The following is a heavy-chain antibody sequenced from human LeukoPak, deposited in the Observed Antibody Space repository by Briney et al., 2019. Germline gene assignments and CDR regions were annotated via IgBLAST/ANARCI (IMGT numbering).Heavy chain of an antibody. CDR3: ARDRSAPDYGMDV. J-gene: IGHJ6*02. V-gene: IGHV1-2*04. CDR2: INPNSGGT. CDR1: GYTFTGYY. Sequence: GASVKVSCKASGYTFTGYYMHWVRQAPGQGLEWMGWINPNSGGTNYAQKFQGWVTMTRDTSISTAYMELSRLRSDDTAVYYCARDRSAPDYGMDVWGQGTTVTVSS.